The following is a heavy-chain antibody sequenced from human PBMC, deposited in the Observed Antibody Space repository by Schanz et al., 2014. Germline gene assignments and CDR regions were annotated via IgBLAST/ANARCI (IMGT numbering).Heavy chain of an antibody. J-gene: IGHJ4*02. V-gene: IGHV1-18*01. D-gene: IGHD6-13*01. CDR2: ISAYNGHT. Sequence: QGQLVQSGAEVKKPGASVKVSCKASGYTFTSYGITWVRQAPGQGLEWMGWISAYNGHTTYAQKFQGRVTMTTDTSTSTDYMELRNVRYDDTAMYYCARDGEAAAGCDYWGQGTLVTVSS. CDR1: GYTFTSYG. CDR3: ARDGEAAAGCDY.